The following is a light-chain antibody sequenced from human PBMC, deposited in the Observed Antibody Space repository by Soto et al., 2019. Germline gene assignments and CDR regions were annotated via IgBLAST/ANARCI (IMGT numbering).Light chain of an antibody. CDR3: RRIASAPIT. V-gene: IGKV3-11*01. J-gene: IGKJ5*01. CDR2: VAS. CDR1: QSIDTY. Sequence: VLTQSPDTLSLSPGATAILSCRASQSIDTYSAWYQFKPGQRPRLLIYVASTRALGIPDRFIGRGSGTNFPLTIPRLKLEDFAFYFGRRIASAPITFGQGTRLEIK.